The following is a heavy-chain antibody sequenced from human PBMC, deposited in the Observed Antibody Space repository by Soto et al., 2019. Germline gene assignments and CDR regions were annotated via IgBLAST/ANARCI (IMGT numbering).Heavy chain of an antibody. D-gene: IGHD3-16*01. CDR3: VGALTYELPDYYYGMDV. CDR2: IKQGGNEK. Sequence: GGSLRLSCAASGFSFSTYLMSWVRQAPGKGLEGVANIKQGGNEKFYVDSVKGRFTISRDNDKKSLYLQMDSLRVEDTAAYYCVGALTYELPDYYYGMDVWGQGSTVTVSS. J-gene: IGHJ6*02. CDR1: GFSFSTYL. V-gene: IGHV3-7*01.